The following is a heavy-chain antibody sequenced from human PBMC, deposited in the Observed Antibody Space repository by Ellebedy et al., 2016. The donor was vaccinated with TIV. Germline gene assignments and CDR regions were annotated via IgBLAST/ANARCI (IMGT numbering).Heavy chain of an antibody. CDR1: GGSISSGGYS. CDR2: IYHSGST. J-gene: IGHJ4*02. Sequence: MPSETLSLTCAVSGGSISSGGYSWSWIRQPPGKGLEWIGYIYHSGSTYYNPSLKSRVTISVDRSKNQFSLKLSSVTAADTAVYYCARFALGGNSFDYWGQGTLVTVSS. V-gene: IGHV4-30-2*01. CDR3: ARFALGGNSFDY. D-gene: IGHD4-23*01.